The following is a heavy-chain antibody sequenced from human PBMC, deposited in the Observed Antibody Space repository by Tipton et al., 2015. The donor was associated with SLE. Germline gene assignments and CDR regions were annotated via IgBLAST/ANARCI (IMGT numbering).Heavy chain of an antibody. CDR2: INHSGST. V-gene: IGHV4-34*01. Sequence: TLSLTCTVYGGSFSGYYWSWIRQPPGKGLEWIGEINHSGSTNYNPSLKNRVTISVDTSKNQFSLKLSSVTAADTAVYYCARNPTSYCSGGSCYSPWFDPWGQGTLVTVSS. CDR3: ARNPTSYCSGGSCYSPWFDP. J-gene: IGHJ5*02. CDR1: GGSFSGYY. D-gene: IGHD2-15*01.